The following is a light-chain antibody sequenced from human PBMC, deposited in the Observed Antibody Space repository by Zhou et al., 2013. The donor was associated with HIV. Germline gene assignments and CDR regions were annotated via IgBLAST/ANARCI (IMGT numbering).Light chain of an antibody. CDR2: GAS. CDR3: QQYGTSPWT. J-gene: IGKJ1*01. V-gene: IGKV3-20*01. CDR1: QSVSSSY. Sequence: EIVLTQSPGTLSVLPGDRATLSCRASQSVSSSYLAWYQQKPGQAPRLLIYGASSRATGIPDRFSGSGSGTDFTLTISRLEPEDFAVYYCQQYGTSPWTFGQGTKVEIK.